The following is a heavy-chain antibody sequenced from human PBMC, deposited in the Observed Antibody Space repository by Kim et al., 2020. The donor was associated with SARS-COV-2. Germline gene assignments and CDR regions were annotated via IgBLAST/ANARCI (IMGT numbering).Heavy chain of an antibody. CDR1: GYTFTSYD. V-gene: IGHV1-8*01. D-gene: IGHD3-3*01. J-gene: IGHJ6*02. Sequence: ASVKVSCKASGYTFTSYDINWVRQATGQGLEWMGWMNPNSGNTGYAQKFQGRVTMTRNTSISTAYMELSSLRSEDTAVYYCARAVSSDYDFWSGYLHYYYGMDVWGQGATVTVSS. CDR3: ARAVSSDYDFWSGYLHYYYGMDV. CDR2: MNPNSGNT.